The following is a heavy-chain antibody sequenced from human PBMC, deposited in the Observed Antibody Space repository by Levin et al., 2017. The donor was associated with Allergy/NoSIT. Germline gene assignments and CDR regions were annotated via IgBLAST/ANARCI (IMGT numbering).Heavy chain of an antibody. CDR3: AKDPGTNFWYFDL. CDR1: GFTFSSYG. D-gene: IGHD1/OR15-1a*01. V-gene: IGHV3-30*18. J-gene: IGHJ2*01. CDR2: ISYDGSNK. Sequence: GGSLRLSCAASGFTFSSYGMHWVRQAPGKGLEWVAVISYDGSNKYYAESVKGRFTISRDDSKNTLYVQMNSLRAEDTAVYYCAKDPGTNFWYFDLWGRGTLVTVSS.